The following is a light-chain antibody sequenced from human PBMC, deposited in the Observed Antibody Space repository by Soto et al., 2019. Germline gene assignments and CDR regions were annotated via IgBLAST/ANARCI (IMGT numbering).Light chain of an antibody. Sequence: IVLTQSPGILSLSPGARAPLSCGASQSISSSFLAWYQQKPGQAPRLLIYGASSRATGIPDRFSGTGSETDFTLTISSLEPEDFAVYECQQYDNSPITFGQGTRLDIK. CDR2: GAS. J-gene: IGKJ5*01. V-gene: IGKV3-20*01. CDR3: QQYDNSPIT. CDR1: QSISSSF.